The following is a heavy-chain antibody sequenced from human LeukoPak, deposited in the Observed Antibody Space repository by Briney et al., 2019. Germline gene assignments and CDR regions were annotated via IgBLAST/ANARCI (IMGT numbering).Heavy chain of an antibody. V-gene: IGHV1-2*02. CDR3: ARDAIVRDYSNSDY. J-gene: IGHJ4*02. CDR1: GYTFTGYY. CDR2: INPNSGGT. Sequence: GASVKVSCKASGYTFTGYYIHRVRQAPGQGLEWMGWINPNSGGTNYAQKFQGRVTMTRDTSISTAYMELRRLTSDDTAVYYCARDAIVRDYSNSDYWGQGTLVTVSS. D-gene: IGHD4-11*01.